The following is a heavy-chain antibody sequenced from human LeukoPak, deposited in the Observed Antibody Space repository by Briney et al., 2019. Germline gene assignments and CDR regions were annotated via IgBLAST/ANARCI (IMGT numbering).Heavy chain of an antibody. D-gene: IGHD3-10*01. CDR3: TRDSMGRWAPRAFDI. J-gene: IGHJ3*02. Sequence: PGGSLRLSCTASGFTFGDYAMSWFRQAPGKGLEWVGFIRSKAYGGTTEYAASVKGRFTISRDDSKSIAYLQMNSLKTEDTAVYYCTRDSMGRWAPRAFDIWGQGTMVTVSS. CDR1: GFTFGDYA. V-gene: IGHV3-49*03. CDR2: IRSKAYGGTT.